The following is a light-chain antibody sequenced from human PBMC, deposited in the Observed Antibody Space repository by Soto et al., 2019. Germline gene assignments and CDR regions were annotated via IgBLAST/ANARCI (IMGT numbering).Light chain of an antibody. Sequence: GDRVTITCRASQSISNYLNWYQQKPGKAPNLLIYAASSLQSGVPSRLSGSGSGTDFTLTISSLQPEDFATYYCQQSNRTPFTFGPGTKVDIK. CDR3: QQSNRTPFT. V-gene: IGKV1-39*01. CDR2: AAS. J-gene: IGKJ3*01. CDR1: QSISNY.